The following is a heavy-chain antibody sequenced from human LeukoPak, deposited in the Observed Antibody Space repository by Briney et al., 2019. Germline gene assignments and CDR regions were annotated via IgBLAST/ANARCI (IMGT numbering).Heavy chain of an antibody. V-gene: IGHV5-51*01. CDR3: ARQLTRRDGYGGTRYFDY. J-gene: IGHJ4*02. Sequence: GESLKISCKGSGYSFTSYWIGWVRQMPGKGLEWMGIIYPGDSDTRYSPSFQGQVTISADKSISTAYLQWSSLKASDTAMYYCARQLTRRDGYGGTRYFDYWGQGTLVTVSS. D-gene: IGHD5-24*01. CDR2: IYPGDSDT. CDR1: GYSFTSYW.